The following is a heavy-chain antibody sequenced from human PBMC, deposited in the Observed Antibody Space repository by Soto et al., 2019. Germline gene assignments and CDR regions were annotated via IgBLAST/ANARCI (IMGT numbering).Heavy chain of an antibody. CDR3: ARGSIAARPIDF. J-gene: IGHJ4*02. CDR2: INHSGST. Sequence: PSETLSLTCAVYGGSFSGYYWSWIRQPPGKGLEWIGEINHSGSTNYNPSLKSRVTISVDTSKNQFSLKLSSVTAADTAVYYCARGSIAARPIDFWGQGTPVTVSS. CDR1: GGSFSGYY. D-gene: IGHD6-6*01. V-gene: IGHV4-34*01.